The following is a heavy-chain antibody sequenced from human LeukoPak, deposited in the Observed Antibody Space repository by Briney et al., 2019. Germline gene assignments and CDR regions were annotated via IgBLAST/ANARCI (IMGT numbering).Heavy chain of an antibody. Sequence: GRSLRLSCAASGFTFSSYGMHWVRQAPGKGLEWVANIKQDGSEKYYVDSVKGRFTISRDNAKNSLYLQMNSLRAEDTAVYYCASTIVLRFLEWSLHDAFDIWGQGTMVTVSS. CDR3: ASTIVLRFLEWSLHDAFDI. CDR1: GFTFSSYG. J-gene: IGHJ3*02. D-gene: IGHD3-3*01. V-gene: IGHV3-7*01. CDR2: IKQDGSEK.